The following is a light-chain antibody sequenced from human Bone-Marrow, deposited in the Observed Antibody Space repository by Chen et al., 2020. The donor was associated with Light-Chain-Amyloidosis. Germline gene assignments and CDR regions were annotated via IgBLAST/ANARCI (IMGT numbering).Light chain of an antibody. V-gene: IGKV2-30*01. J-gene: IGKJ2*01. Sequence: DVVLTQSPLSLPVTLGQPASISCRSPRSLMGSDGNALLSWFQQRPGQSPRRLIDKVSNRDSGVPDRFSGSGSGTDFTLRISRVEAEDVGVYYCMQYTHWPHTFGQRTKLEIK. CDR3: MQYTHWPHT. CDR2: KVS. CDR1: RSLMGSDGNAL.